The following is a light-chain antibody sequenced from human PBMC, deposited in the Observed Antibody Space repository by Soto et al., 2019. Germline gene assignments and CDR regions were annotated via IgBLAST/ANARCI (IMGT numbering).Light chain of an antibody. CDR3: QQRSNWLLT. Sequence: EIVLTQSPATLSLSPGERATLSCRASQSVSSYLAWFQQKPGQAPRLLIYDKSNRATGIPARFSGSGSGTDFTLTISILEPEDFAVYYCQQRSNWLLTFGGGTKVERK. CDR2: DKS. V-gene: IGKV3-11*01. CDR1: QSVSSY. J-gene: IGKJ4*01.